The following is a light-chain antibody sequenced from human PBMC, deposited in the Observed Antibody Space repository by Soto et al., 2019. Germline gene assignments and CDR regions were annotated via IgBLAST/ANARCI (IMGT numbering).Light chain of an antibody. CDR2: WAS. J-gene: IGKJ1*01. V-gene: IGKV4-1*01. Sequence: DIVMTQSPDSLAVSLGERATINCKSSQSVLYSSNNKNYLAWYQQKPGQPPKLLIYWASTRQSGVPDRFSGSGSGTDFTLNISSLQAEDVAVYYCHQYDTTPWTFGQGTKVEIK. CDR1: QSVLYSSNNKNY. CDR3: HQYDTTPWT.